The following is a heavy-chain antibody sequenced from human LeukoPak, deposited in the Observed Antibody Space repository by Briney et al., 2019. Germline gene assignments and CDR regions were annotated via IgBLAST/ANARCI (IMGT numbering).Heavy chain of an antibody. CDR3: ATDVIGLIKIVRRPFDI. J-gene: IGHJ3*02. CDR2: FDPERGEI. CDR1: GHTLSELS. Sequence: ASVEVFCKLSGHTLSELSMHWVRQAPGKGLEWMGGFDPERGEIVYAQKFQGRITLTEDTSTDTAYMNLSSLTSDDTAVYYCATDVIGLIKIVRRPFDIWGPGTMLTVSS. D-gene: IGHD2-21*01. V-gene: IGHV1-24*01.